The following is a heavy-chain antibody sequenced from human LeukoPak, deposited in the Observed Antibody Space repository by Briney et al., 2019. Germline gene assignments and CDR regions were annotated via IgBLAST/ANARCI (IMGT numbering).Heavy chain of an antibody. CDR1: GFTFSSSW. CDR3: ATEVSTSLDP. CDR2: IGDDGYHT. J-gene: IGHJ5*02. Sequence: SGGSLRLSCAASGFTFSSSWMHWVHQTPGKGLVWVSRIGDDGYHTSYADFVKGRFTISRDNAKSTLYLQMNSLRPEDTAVYYCATEVSTSLDPRGQGTLVTVAS. D-gene: IGHD5/OR15-5a*01. V-gene: IGHV3-74*01.